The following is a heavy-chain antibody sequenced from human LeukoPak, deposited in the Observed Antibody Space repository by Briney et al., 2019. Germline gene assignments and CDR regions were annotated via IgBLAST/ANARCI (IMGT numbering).Heavy chain of an antibody. CDR3: ARVGHYYDSSGYPVYFDN. D-gene: IGHD3-22*01. Sequence: GGSLRLSCAASGFTFSSYWMSWVRQAPGKGLEWVANIKQDGSEKYYVDSVKGRFTISRDNAKNSLYLQMNSLRAEDTAVYYCARVGHYYDSSGYPVYFDNWGQGTLVTVSS. CDR1: GFTFSSYW. J-gene: IGHJ4*02. CDR2: IKQDGSEK. V-gene: IGHV3-7*01.